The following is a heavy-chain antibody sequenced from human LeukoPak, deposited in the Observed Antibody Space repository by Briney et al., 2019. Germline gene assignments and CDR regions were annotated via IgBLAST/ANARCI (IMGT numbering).Heavy chain of an antibody. CDR3: ARDIAGATLGGWFDP. CDR2: MNPNSGNT. J-gene: IGHJ5*02. V-gene: IGHV1-8*03. Sequence: ASVKVSCKASGGTFSSYAISWVRQAPGQGLEWMGWMNPNSGNTAYAQKFQGRVIITRNTSISTAYMELNSLRSEDTAVYYCARDIAGATLGGWFDPWGQGTLVTVSS. D-gene: IGHD3-16*01. CDR1: GGTFSSYA.